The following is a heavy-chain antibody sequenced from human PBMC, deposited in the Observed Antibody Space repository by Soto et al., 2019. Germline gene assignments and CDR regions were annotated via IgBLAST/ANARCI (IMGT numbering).Heavy chain of an antibody. V-gene: IGHV4-30-4*01. CDR3: ARAPVVISRRYFDY. D-gene: IGHD2-15*01. CDR2: IYYSGST. J-gene: IGHJ4*02. CDR1: GGSISSGDYC. Sequence: PSETLSLTCTVSGGSISSGDYCWSWIRQPPGKGLEWIGYIYYSGSTYYNPSLKSRVTISVDTSKNQFSLKLSSVTAADTAVYYCARAPVVISRRYFDYWGQGTLVTVSS.